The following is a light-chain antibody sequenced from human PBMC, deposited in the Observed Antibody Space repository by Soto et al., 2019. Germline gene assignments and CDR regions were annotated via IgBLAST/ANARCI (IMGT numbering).Light chain of an antibody. CDR1: QTISNS. V-gene: IGKV1-39*01. CDR3: QESHTFLWGP. Sequence: DIQMTQTPSSLSASVGDRVTITCRATQTISNSLNWYQQRPGKAPNLLIYGTSTLQGGVPSRFSGSGSGTDFTLTIRSLQPEDSATYFCQESHTFLWGPCGQGTQGDIK. CDR2: GTS. J-gene: IGKJ1*01.